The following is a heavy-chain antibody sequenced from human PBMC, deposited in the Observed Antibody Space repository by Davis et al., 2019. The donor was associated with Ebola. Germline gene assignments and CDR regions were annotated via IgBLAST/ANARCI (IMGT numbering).Heavy chain of an antibody. D-gene: IGHD3-3*01. CDR3: ADTGDFSDYYNMEV. V-gene: IGHV3-33*01. CDR2: IWYDETNK. Sequence: GESLKISCVASGFTLSGYGMHWVRQAPGKGLEWVAVIWYDETNKYYADSVKGRFTISRDNAKNTLYLQMSSLSDEDTAIYHCADTGDFSDYYNMEVWGQGTTVIVSS. CDR1: GFTLSGYG. J-gene: IGHJ6*02.